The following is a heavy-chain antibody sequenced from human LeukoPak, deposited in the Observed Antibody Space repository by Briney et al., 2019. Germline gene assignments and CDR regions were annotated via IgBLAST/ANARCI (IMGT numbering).Heavy chain of an antibody. Sequence: GGSLRLSCAASGFTFSSYAMSWVRQAPEKGLEWVSAISGSGDSTYYADSVKGRFTISRDNSKNTLYLQMNSLRAEDTAVYYCAKAHHSGYDLGVGYWGQGTLVTASS. CDR1: GFTFSSYA. CDR2: ISGSGDST. V-gene: IGHV3-23*01. CDR3: AKAHHSGYDLGVGY. J-gene: IGHJ4*02. D-gene: IGHD5-12*01.